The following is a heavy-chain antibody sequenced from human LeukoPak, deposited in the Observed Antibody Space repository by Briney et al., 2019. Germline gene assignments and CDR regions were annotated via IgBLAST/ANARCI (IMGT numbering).Heavy chain of an antibody. Sequence: SETLSLTCTVSGGSISSGGYYWSWIRQPAGKGLEWIGRVYTSGSTNYNPSLKSRVTISVDTSKNQFSLKLSSVTAADTAVYYCARSQWELPFDYWGQGTLVTVSS. J-gene: IGHJ4*02. V-gene: IGHV4-61*02. CDR3: ARSQWELPFDY. D-gene: IGHD1-26*01. CDR2: VYTSGST. CDR1: GGSISSGGYY.